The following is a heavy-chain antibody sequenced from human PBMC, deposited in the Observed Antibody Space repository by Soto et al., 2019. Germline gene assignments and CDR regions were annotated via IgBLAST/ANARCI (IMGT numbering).Heavy chain of an antibody. D-gene: IGHD2-15*01. J-gene: IGHJ5*02. Sequence: ASVKVSCKASGGTFSSYAISWVRQAPGQGLEWMGGIIPIFGTANYAQKFQGRVTITADESTSTAYMELSSLRSEDTAVYYCARGAIYCSGGSCYSDWFDPWGQGTLVTVSS. CDR1: GGTFSSYA. CDR2: IIPIFGTA. CDR3: ARGAIYCSGGSCYSDWFDP. V-gene: IGHV1-69*13.